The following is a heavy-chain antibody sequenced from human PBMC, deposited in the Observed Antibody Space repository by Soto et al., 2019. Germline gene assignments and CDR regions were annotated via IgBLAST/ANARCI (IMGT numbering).Heavy chain of an antibody. D-gene: IGHD5-12*01. CDR1: GGSISSGDYY. V-gene: IGHV4-30-4*01. CDR3: ARVTVATIFPPPLDY. Sequence: SETLSLTCTVSGGSISSGDYYWSWIRQPPGKGLEWIGYIYYSGSTYYNPSLKSRVTISVDTSKNQFSLKLSSVTAADTAVYYCARVTVATIFPPPLDYWGQGTLVTVSS. J-gene: IGHJ4*02. CDR2: IYYSGST.